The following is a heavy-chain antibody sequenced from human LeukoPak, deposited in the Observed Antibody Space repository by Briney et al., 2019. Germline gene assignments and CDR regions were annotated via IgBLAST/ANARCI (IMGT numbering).Heavy chain of an antibody. D-gene: IGHD3-22*01. V-gene: IGHV4-39*01. CDR1: GGSISSSSYY. J-gene: IGHJ4*02. CDR2: IYYSGST. Sequence: PSETLSLTCTVSGGSISSSSYYWGWIRQPPGKGLEWIGSIYYSGSTYYNPSLKSRVTISVDTSKNQFSLKLSSVTAADTAVYYCGRGPMIVVVITDGGKGPLVTVSS. CDR3: GRGPMIVVVITD.